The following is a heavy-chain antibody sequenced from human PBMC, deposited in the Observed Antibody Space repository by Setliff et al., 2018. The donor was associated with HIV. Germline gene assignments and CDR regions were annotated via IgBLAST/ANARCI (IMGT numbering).Heavy chain of an antibody. Sequence: SVKVSCKASGYTFTDHYLHWVRQAPGQALEWMGWFTPFNDNTNYAQKCRGRISITRDRSMSTAYMELSSLRSEDTGMYYCARSSRANEAFDVWGQGTMVTVSS. V-gene: IGHV1-45*02. CDR3: ARSSRANEAFDV. J-gene: IGHJ3*01. CDR2: FTPFNDNT. CDR1: GYTFTDHY.